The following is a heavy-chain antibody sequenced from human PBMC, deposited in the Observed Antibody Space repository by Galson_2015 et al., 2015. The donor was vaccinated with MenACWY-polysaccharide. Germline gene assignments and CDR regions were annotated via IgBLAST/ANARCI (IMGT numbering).Heavy chain of an antibody. D-gene: IGHD3-16*01. V-gene: IGHV3-7*01. CDR1: AFTFSNYW. CDR2: IKEDGSDK. J-gene: IGHJ4*02. Sequence: SLRLSCAASAFTFSNYWMSWVRQAPGKGLEWVANIKEDGSDKYYVDSVKGRFTISRDNAKNSLYLQMNSLRAEDTAVYYCARRRGGLGNYFDYWGQGTLVTVSS. CDR3: ARRRGGLGNYFDY.